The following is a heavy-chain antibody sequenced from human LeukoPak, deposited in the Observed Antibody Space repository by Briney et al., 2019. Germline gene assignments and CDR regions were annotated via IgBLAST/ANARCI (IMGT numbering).Heavy chain of an antibody. J-gene: IGHJ4*02. D-gene: IGHD1-26*01. CDR1: GGSISSGGYY. CDR3: ARGRRTRPRSGSYFASYGLDY. V-gene: IGHV4-39*07. Sequence: SETLSLTCTVSGGSISSGGYYWSWIRQHPGKGLEWIGEINHSGSTNYNPSLKSRVTISVDTSKNQFSLKLSSVTAADTAVYYCARGRRTRPRSGSYFASYGLDYWGQGTLVTVSS. CDR2: INHSGST.